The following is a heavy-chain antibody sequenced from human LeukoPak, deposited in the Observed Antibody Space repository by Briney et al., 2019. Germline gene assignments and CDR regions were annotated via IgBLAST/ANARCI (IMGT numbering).Heavy chain of an antibody. CDR1: GGSFSGYF. Sequence: SETLSLTCAVYGGSFSGYFWSWIRQPPGKGLEWIREINRSGSTTYNPSLKSRVTISVDTSKNQFSLKLNSVTAADTAVYYCARFGTYWGQGILVTVSS. J-gene: IGHJ4*02. D-gene: IGHD3-10*01. CDR3: ARFGTY. V-gene: IGHV4-34*01. CDR2: INRSGST.